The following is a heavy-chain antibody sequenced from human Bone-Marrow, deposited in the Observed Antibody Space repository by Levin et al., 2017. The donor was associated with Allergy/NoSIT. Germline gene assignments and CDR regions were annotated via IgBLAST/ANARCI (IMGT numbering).Heavy chain of an antibody. V-gene: IGHV1-8*01. CDR1: GYTFTSYD. D-gene: IGHD4-11*01. CDR3: ARGPYDYSNYRRYYYYYGMDV. Sequence: ASVKVSCKASGYTFTSYDINWVRQATGQGLEWMGWMNPNSGNTGYAQKFQGRVTMTRNTSISTAYMELSSLRSEDTAVYYCARGPYDYSNYRRYYYYYGMDVWGQGTTVTVSS. CDR2: MNPNSGNT. J-gene: IGHJ6*02.